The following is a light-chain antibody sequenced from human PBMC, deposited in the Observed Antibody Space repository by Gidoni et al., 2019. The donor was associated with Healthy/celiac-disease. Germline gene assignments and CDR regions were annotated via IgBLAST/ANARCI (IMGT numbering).Light chain of an antibody. CDR2: AAS. CDR3: QQSYSTLGG. CDR1: QSISSY. V-gene: IGKV1-39*01. J-gene: IGKJ1*01. Sequence: IQMTQSPSSLSASVGDRVTIPCRASQSISSYLNWYQQKPGKAPKLLIYAASSLQSGVPSRFSGSGSGTDFTLTISSLQTEDFATYYCQQSYSTLGGFXQXTKVEIK.